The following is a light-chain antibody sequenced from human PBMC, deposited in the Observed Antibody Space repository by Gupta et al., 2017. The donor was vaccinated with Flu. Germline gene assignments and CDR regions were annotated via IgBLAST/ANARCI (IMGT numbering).Light chain of an antibody. Sequence: QSALTQPAAVSACPGHSITLSCTGTSSDVGNSDYVSWYPQDQGKAPKLLMFDVSSRPSAVSSRFSGAKSGNTASLTTTGLQAEEEADDYYSSYKSTTNFWVFGTGTKLTVL. CDR3: SSYKSTTNFWV. V-gene: IGLV2-14*01. J-gene: IGLJ3*02. CDR2: DVS. CDR1: SSDVGNSDY.